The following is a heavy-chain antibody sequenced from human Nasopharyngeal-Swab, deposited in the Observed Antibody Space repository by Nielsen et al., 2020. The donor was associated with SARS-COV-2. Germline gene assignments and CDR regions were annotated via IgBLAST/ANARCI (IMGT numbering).Heavy chain of an antibody. V-gene: IGHV3-9*01. CDR1: GFLLDDYA. J-gene: IGHJ4*02. CDR2: ISWNSGSI. Sequence: SLNISCAASGFLLDDYAMHWVRQAPGKGLEWVSGISWNSGSIGYADSVKGRFTISRDNAKNSLYLQMNSLRAEDTALYYCASGPYWGQGTLVTVSS. CDR3: ASGPY.